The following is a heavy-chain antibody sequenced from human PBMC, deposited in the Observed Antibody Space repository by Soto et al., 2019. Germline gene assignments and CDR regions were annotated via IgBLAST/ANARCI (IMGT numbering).Heavy chain of an antibody. J-gene: IGHJ6*04. CDR2: ISYDGSNK. D-gene: IGHD3-3*01. CDR1: GFTFSSYA. V-gene: IGHV3-30-3*01. Sequence: QVQLVESGGGVVQPGRSLRLSCAASGFTFSSYAMHWVRQAPGKGLEWVAVISYDGSNKYYADSVKGRFNISRDNSKNKLYLQMNSLRAEDTAVYYCARQRFLDLYYYYGMDVWGKGTTVTVSS. CDR3: ARQRFLDLYYYYGMDV.